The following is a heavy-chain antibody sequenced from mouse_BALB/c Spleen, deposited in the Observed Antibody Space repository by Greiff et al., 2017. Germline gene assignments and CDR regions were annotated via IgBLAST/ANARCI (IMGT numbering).Heavy chain of an antibody. CDR1: GFTFSDYY. D-gene: IGHD1-1*01. CDR2: ISDGGSYT. CDR3: ASYGSSYAMDY. J-gene: IGHJ4*01. Sequence: EVKVVESGGGLVKPGGSLKLSCAASGFTFSDYYMYWVRQTPEKRLEWVATISDGGSYTYYPDSVKGRFTISRDNAKNNLYLQMSSLKSEDTAMYYCASYGSSYAMDYWGQGTSVTVSS. V-gene: IGHV5-4*02.